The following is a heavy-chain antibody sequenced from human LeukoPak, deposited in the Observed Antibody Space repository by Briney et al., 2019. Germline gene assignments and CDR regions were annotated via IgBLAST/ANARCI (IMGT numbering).Heavy chain of an antibody. D-gene: IGHD1-26*01. CDR2: FYYSGRN. CDR1: GGSISSSSHY. J-gene: IGHJ5*02. CDR3: ARQETWELPAWFAP. Sequence: SETLSPTCIVSGGSISSSSHYWGWIRQPPGKGLEWIGSFYYSGRNNYNPSLKSRVTISVDTSKNQFSLKLSPVTAADTAVYYCARQETWELPAWFAPWGQGTLVTVSS. V-gene: IGHV4-39*01.